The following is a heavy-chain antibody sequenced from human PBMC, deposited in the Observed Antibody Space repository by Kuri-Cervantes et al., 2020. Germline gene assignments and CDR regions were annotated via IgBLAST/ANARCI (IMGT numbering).Heavy chain of an antibody. J-gene: IGHJ6*02. D-gene: IGHD3-10*01. V-gene: IGHV3-30-3*01. CDR3: ARESYGSGSFYGMDV. CDR2: ISSDGSNT. Sequence: LSLTCAASGFTFSSHAMHWVRQAPGKGLEWVAVISSDGSNTYYADSVKGRFTISRDNSKNTLYLQMNSLRAEDTAVYYCARESYGSGSFYGMDVWGQGTTVTVSS. CDR1: GFTFSSHA.